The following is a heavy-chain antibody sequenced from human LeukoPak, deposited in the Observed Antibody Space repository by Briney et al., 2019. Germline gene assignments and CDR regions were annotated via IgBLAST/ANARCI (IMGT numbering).Heavy chain of an antibody. V-gene: IGHV5-51*01. Sequence: GESLKISCKGSGYTFTSYWIGWVRQMPGKGLEWMGIFSPGDSDTRYSPSFQGQVTISADKSISTAYLQWSSLKASDTAMYYCARHAARKYYYYGMDVWGQGTTVTVSS. J-gene: IGHJ6*02. CDR1: GYTFTSYW. CDR2: FSPGDSDT. CDR3: ARHAARKYYYYGMDV.